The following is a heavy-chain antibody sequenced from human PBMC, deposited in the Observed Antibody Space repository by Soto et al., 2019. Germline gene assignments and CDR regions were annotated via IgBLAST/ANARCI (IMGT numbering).Heavy chain of an antibody. D-gene: IGHD6-13*01. CDR2: FDPEDGET. Sequence: VSVKVSCKVSGYTLTDLSMHWVRQAPGKGLEWMGGFDPEDGETIYAQKFQGRVTMTEDTSTDTAYMELSSLRSEDTAVYYCASDPGAAAGTFAFDIWGQGTMVTVSS. CDR1: GYTLTDLS. J-gene: IGHJ3*02. CDR3: ASDPGAAAGTFAFDI. V-gene: IGHV1-24*01.